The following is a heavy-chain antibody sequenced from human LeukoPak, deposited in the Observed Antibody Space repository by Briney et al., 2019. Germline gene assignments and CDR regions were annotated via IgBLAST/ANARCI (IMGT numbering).Heavy chain of an antibody. J-gene: IGHJ4*02. V-gene: IGHV4-61*02. CDR1: GGSISSGTYY. CDR2: IYTSGST. Sequence: PSETLSLTCTVSGGSISSGTYYWSWIRQPAGKGPEWIGRIYTSGSTNYNSSLMSRVTISVDTSKNQFSLKLSSVTAADTAVYYCAREYYDFWSGSLRFDYWGRGTLVTVSS. CDR3: AREYYDFWSGSLRFDY. D-gene: IGHD3-3*01.